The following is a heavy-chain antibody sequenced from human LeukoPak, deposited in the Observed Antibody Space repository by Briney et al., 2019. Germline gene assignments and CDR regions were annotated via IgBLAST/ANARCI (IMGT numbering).Heavy chain of an antibody. CDR2: ITGSGAGT. D-gene: IGHD2-2*02. J-gene: IGHJ3*02. CDR3: AKVFYCSSTSCYKGGAFDI. CDR1: GFTFNNYA. Sequence: GGSLRLSCAASGFTFNNYAMIWVRQAPDKGLEWVSAITGSGAGTFYADSVKGRFTISRDNSKNTLYLQMNSLRAEDTAVYYCAKVFYCSSTSCYKGGAFDIWGQGTMVTVSS. V-gene: IGHV3-23*01.